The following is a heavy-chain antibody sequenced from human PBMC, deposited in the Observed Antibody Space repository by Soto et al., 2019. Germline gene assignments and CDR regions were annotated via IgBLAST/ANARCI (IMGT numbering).Heavy chain of an antibody. V-gene: IGHV4-59*08. D-gene: IGHD6-13*01. CDR2: IYYSGST. CDR1: GGSISSYY. CDR3: ARQPPPRSSWYGGNYYFDYYMDV. J-gene: IGHJ6*03. Sequence: SETLSLTCTVSGGSISSYYWSWIRQPPGKGLEWIGYIYYSGSTNYNPSLKSRVTISVDTSKNQFSLKLSSVTAADTAVYYCARQPPPRSSWYGGNYYFDYYMDVCGKGTTVTV.